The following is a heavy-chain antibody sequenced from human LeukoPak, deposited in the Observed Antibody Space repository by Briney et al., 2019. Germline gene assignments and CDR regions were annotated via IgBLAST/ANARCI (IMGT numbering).Heavy chain of an antibody. J-gene: IGHJ4*02. CDR2: ISGSGGST. V-gene: IGHV3-23*01. Sequence: GGSLRLSCAASGFTFSSYAMSWVRQAPGKGLEWVSAISGSGGSTYYADSVKGRFTISRDNSKNTLYLQMNSLRAEDTAVYYCAKDQSGYDSSGYYLYPGDYWGQGTPVTVSS. CDR1: GFTFSSYA. CDR3: AKDQSGYDSSGYYLYPGDY. D-gene: IGHD3-22*01.